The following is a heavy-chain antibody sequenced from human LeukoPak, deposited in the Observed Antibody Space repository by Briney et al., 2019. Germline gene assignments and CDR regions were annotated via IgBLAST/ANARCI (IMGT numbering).Heavy chain of an antibody. CDR1: GFTFRNYW. CDR2: IRPDGSQK. Sequence: GGSLSLSCAASGFTFRNYWMSWVRQAPGEGLEWVANIRPDGSQKYYVDSARGRFTISRDNAKSSLYLQMSSLRPEDTATYYCARDFQPRYCSSSSCSPAWGQGTTVTVSS. D-gene: IGHD2-2*01. J-gene: IGHJ6*02. CDR3: ARDFQPRYCSSSSCSPA. V-gene: IGHV3-7*03.